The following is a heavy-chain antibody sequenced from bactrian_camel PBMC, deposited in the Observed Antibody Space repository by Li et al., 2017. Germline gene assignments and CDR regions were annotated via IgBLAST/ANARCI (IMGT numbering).Heavy chain of an antibody. J-gene: IGHJ4*01. D-gene: IGHD2*01. CDR1: VASGYKYSSLC. V-gene: IGHV3S31*01. CDR2: VDKRGVIT. CDR3: ASGYFCTHCESGWCDVYHD. Sequence: DVQLVESGGGSVQAGGALSLSCAASVASGYKYSSLCMGWFRQTTREARDTRRGLATVDKRGVITYRDSVEGRFTISKDNSNNNLYLEMNRLQPEDTGVYYCASGYFCTHCESGWCDVYHDWGPGTQVTVS.